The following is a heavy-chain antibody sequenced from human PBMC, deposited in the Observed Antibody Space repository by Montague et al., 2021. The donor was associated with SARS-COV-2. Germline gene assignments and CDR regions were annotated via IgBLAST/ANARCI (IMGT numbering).Heavy chain of an antibody. Sequence: SETLSLTCVMYGDCISTDNWWTWVRMPPGKGLEWVGEIYHTWSTKYKPSLKSRVSMSVDKYWNQFSLRLTSVTAADTAIYYCARKGSGRSDLAYWGQGTLVTVSA. CDR1: GDCISTDNW. D-gene: IGHD1-26*01. CDR3: ARKGSGRSDLAY. V-gene: IGHV4-4*02. J-gene: IGHJ4*02. CDR2: IYHTWST.